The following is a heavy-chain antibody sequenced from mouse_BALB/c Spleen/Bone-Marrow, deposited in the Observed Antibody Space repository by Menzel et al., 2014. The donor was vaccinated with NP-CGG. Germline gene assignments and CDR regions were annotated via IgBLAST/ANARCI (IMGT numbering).Heavy chain of an antibody. CDR3: ARAYYVNCDAMDY. J-gene: IGHJ4*01. V-gene: IGHV1-9*01. CDR1: GYTSSSYW. Sequence: VQQQQSGAELMKPGASMKISCKAIGYTSSSYWIEWVKQRPGHGLERIGELLPGRGSTNYNERFKGKATFTADTSSNTAYMQLSSLTSEDSAVYYCARAYYVNCDAMDYWGQGASVTGSS. D-gene: IGHD2-10*01. CDR2: LLPGRGST.